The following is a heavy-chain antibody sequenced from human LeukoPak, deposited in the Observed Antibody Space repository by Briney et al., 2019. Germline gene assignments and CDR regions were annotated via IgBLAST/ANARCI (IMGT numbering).Heavy chain of an antibody. Sequence: SETLSLTCTVSGDSVSSGNYYWVWIRQPPGRGLEWIGNVHYTGSTYYNPSLKSRVTISVDTSKNQFSPRLSSVTAADTAVYYCLRRGGGSSKVDFWGQGTLVTVSS. J-gene: IGHJ4*02. CDR2: VHYTGST. CDR1: GDSVSSGNYY. D-gene: IGHD2-2*01. CDR3: LRRGGGSSKVDF. V-gene: IGHV4-39*01.